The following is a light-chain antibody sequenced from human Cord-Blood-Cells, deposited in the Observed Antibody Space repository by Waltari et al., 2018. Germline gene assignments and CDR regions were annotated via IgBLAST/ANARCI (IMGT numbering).Light chain of an antibody. Sequence: EIVLTQSPGTLSLSPGERATISCRASQSVSSSYLAWYQQKPGPAPRLLIYGASSRATGIPDRFSGSGSGTDFTLTISRLEPEDFAVYYCQQYGSSPRTFGGGTKVEIK. CDR1: QSVSSSY. V-gene: IGKV3-20*01. J-gene: IGKJ4*01. CDR3: QQYGSSPRT. CDR2: GAS.